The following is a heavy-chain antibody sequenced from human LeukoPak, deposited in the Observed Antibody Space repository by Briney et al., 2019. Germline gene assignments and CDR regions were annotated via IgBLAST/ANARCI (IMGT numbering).Heavy chain of an antibody. Sequence: PSETLSLTCTVSGGSINSYYWSWIRQPPGKGLEWLGYINHSGSTHYNPSLKSRVTISVDTSKNQSSLRLSSVTAADTAVYYCARHSAVSTSFYDSWGQGTLVTVSS. CDR3: ARHSAVSTSFYDS. V-gene: IGHV4-59*08. D-gene: IGHD2-2*01. J-gene: IGHJ4*02. CDR2: INHSGST. CDR1: GGSINSYY.